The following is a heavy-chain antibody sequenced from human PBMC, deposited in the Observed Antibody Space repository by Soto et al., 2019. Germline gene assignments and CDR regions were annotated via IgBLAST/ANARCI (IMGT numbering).Heavy chain of an antibody. CDR2: ISWNSGSI. CDR1: GFTFDDYA. CDR3: AGSGSRRYYYYGMDV. D-gene: IGHD6-19*01. J-gene: IGHJ6*02. V-gene: IGHV3-9*01. Sequence: EVQLVESGGGLVQPGRSLRLSCAASGFTFDDYAMHWVRQAPGKGLEWVSGISWNSGSIGYADSVKGRFTISRDNAKNSLYLQMNSLRAEDTALYYGAGSGSRRYYYYGMDVWGQGTTVTVSS.